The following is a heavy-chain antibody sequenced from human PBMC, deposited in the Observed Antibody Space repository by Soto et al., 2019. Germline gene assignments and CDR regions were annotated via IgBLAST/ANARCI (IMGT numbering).Heavy chain of an antibody. V-gene: IGHV4-4*02. Sequence: QVQLQESGPGLVKPSGTLSLTCAVSGGSVSGDSWWSWVRQPPGKGLEWIGEIFRSGTTNYNPSLKRRTTVSTDAPKTPLSLKSTSVAGADPAVYYSAGGGDYAWHSWAQGTLVTVSS. J-gene: IGHJ4*02. CDR3: AGGGDYAWHS. CDR1: GGSVSGDSW. CDR2: IFRSGTT. D-gene: IGHD4-17*01.